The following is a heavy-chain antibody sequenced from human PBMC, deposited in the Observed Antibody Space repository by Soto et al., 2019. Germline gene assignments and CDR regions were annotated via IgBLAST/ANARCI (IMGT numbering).Heavy chain of an antibody. J-gene: IGHJ6*02. CDR3: ARARRITIFGGVRNGMDV. V-gene: IGHV1-46*01. Sequence: ASVKVSCKASGYTFTSYYMHWVRQAPGQGLEWMGIINPSGGSTSYAQKFQGRVTMTRDTSTSTVYMELSSLRSEDTAVYYCARARRITIFGGVRNGMDVWGQGTTVTVSS. D-gene: IGHD3-3*01. CDR1: GYTFTSYY. CDR2: INPSGGST.